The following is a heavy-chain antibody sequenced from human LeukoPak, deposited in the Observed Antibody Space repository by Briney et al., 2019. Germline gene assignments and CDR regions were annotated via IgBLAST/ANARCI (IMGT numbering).Heavy chain of an antibody. CDR1: GFTFSAYW. CDR3: ATAKTGYYTPFDY. J-gene: IGHJ4*02. V-gene: IGHV3-15*01. CDR2: IKSKTDGGTT. Sequence: GGSLRLSCAASGFTFSAYWMSWVRQAPGKGLEWVGRIKSKTDGGTTDYAAPVKGRFTISRDDSKNTLYLQMDSLNTEDTAVYYCATAKTGYYTPFDYWGQGTLVTVSS. D-gene: IGHD3-9*01.